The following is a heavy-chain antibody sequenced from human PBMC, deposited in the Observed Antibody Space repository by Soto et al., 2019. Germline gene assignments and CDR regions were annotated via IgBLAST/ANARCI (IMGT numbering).Heavy chain of an antibody. CDR2: IYHSGTT. D-gene: IGHD6-13*01. J-gene: IGHJ5*02. V-gene: IGHV4-4*02. CDR1: GGSITSTNW. CDR3: ATDRGIGAAGS. Sequence: QVQLQESGPGLVKPSGTLSLTCAVSGGSITSTNWWSWVRQPPGKGVEWIGEIYHSGTTNYNSSLKIRVTISADKAKNQYSLKVISVTAADTAVYYCATDRGIGAAGSWGQGALVTVSS.